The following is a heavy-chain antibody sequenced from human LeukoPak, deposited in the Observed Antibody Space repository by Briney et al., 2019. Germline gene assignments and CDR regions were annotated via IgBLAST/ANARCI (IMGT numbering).Heavy chain of an antibody. J-gene: IGHJ5*02. D-gene: IGHD3-22*01. CDR2: INPNSGGT. Sequence: GASVKVSCKASGYTFTGYYMHWVRQAPGQGLEWMGRINPNSGGTNYAQKLQGRVTMTTDTSTSTAYMELRSLRSDDTAVYYCARAPGYYYDGSGYYYGSWGQGTLVTVSS. V-gene: IGHV1-2*06. CDR3: ARAPGYYYDGSGYYYGS. CDR1: GYTFTGYY.